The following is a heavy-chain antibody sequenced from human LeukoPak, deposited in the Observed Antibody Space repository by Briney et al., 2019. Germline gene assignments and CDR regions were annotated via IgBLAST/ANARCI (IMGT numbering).Heavy chain of an antibody. Sequence: GGALSLSCPACVLAFSSHAMTWVRQAPGKGLEWVSAISGSGGNTTYAGSVKGRFTISRDNSKNTLYLQINRLRAEDTAVYYCAGSDSKWLVLYYSYYMDVWGKGTTVTVSS. CDR3: AGSDSKWLVLYYSYYMDV. CDR1: VLAFSSHA. CDR2: ISGSGGNT. J-gene: IGHJ6*03. V-gene: IGHV3-23*01. D-gene: IGHD6-19*01.